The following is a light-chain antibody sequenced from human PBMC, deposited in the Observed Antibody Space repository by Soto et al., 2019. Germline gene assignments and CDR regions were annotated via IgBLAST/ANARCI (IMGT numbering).Light chain of an antibody. CDR1: SSDVGSYNL. CDR3: CSFTSRATYV. Sequence: QSALTQPASVSGSPGQSITISCTGTSSDVGSYNLVSWYQQHPGKGPKLVIYEVSKRPSGVSNRFSGSKSGNTASLTISGLQAEDEADYYCCSFTSRATYVFGTGT. J-gene: IGLJ1*01. CDR2: EVS. V-gene: IGLV2-23*02.